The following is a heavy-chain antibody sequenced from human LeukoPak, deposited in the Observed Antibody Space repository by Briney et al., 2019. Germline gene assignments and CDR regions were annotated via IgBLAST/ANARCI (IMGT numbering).Heavy chain of an antibody. Sequence: PSETLSLTCTVSGVSISSYYWSWIRQPPGKGLEWIGNIYYSGSTNYNPSLKSRVTISLDTSKNQFSLKLSSVTAADTAVYYSARVEYSSSWDNWFDPWGQGTLVTVSS. J-gene: IGHJ5*02. CDR1: GVSISSYY. CDR3: ARVEYSSSWDNWFDP. V-gene: IGHV4-59*01. CDR2: IYYSGST. D-gene: IGHD6-13*01.